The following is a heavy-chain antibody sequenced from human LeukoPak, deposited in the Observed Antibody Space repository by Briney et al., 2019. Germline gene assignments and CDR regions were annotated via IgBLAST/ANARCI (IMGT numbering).Heavy chain of an antibody. Sequence: ASVKVSCKASGYTFTGYFMHWVRQAPGQGLEWMGRINPNSGGTNYAQKFQGRVTMTRDTSISTAYMELSRLRSDATAVYYCARDIGGIAAREYWGQGTLVTVSS. D-gene: IGHD6-6*01. V-gene: IGHV1-2*06. CDR3: ARDIGGIAAREY. J-gene: IGHJ4*02. CDR2: INPNSGGT. CDR1: GYTFTGYF.